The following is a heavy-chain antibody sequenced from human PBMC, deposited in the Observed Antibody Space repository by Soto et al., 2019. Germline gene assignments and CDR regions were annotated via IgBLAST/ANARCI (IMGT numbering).Heavy chain of an antibody. Sequence: PGGSLRLSCAASGFTFGNYWMHWVRQAPGKGLEWVSRMNSDGSSTNYADSVKDRFTVSRDNAKNTLYLQMNSLRAEDTAVYYCATAEVDYWGPGTLVTVSS. CDR1: GFTFGNYW. CDR3: ATAEVDY. CDR2: MNSDGSST. J-gene: IGHJ4*02. V-gene: IGHV3-74*01.